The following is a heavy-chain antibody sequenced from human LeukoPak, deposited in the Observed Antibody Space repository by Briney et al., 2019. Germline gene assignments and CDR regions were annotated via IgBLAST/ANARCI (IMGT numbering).Heavy chain of an antibody. Sequence: GSLRLSCAASGFTFRTYWMSWVRQAPGKGLERVAHIKHDGSERYYVDSMKGRFTISRDNAKNSLYLQMNSLRAEHTAVYYCAREKFDYWGQGTLVTVSS. CDR2: IKHDGSER. V-gene: IGHV3-7*03. J-gene: IGHJ4*02. CDR1: GFTFRTYW. CDR3: AREKFDY.